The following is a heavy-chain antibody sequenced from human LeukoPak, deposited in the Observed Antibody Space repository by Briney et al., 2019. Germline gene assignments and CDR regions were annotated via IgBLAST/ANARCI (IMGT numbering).Heavy chain of an antibody. D-gene: IGHD2-21*02. Sequence: PGGPLRLSCAASGFTFSRYCMSWVRQAPGKGLEWVGRIKSKTDGATTDYAAPVKGRFTISRDDSKNTLYLQMNSLKTEDTAVYYCTTGAYCGGDCYSRTAYFDYWGQGTMVTVSS. J-gene: IGHJ4*02. CDR2: IKSKTDGATT. CDR1: GFTFSRYC. CDR3: TTGAYCGGDCYSRTAYFDY. V-gene: IGHV3-15*01.